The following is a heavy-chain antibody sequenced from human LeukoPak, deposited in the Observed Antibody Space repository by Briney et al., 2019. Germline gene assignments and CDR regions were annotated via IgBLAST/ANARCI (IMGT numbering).Heavy chain of an antibody. CDR2: ITSSSNYI. V-gene: IGHV3-21*04. CDR3: ARVLYYYASVSYNYYMDV. Sequence: GGSLRLSCTASGFTFSTHSMNWVRQAPGKGLEWVSSITSSSNYIYYADSVKGRYTISRDNSKNTLCLQMNSLRAEDAAIYYCARVLYYYASVSYNYYMDVWGKGTTVTISS. CDR1: GFTFSTHS. J-gene: IGHJ6*03. D-gene: IGHD3-10*01.